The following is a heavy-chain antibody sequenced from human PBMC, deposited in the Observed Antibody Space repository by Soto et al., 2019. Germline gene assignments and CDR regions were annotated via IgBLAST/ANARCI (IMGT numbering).Heavy chain of an antibody. V-gene: IGHV3-30*18. CDR3: EKEWVYDRSGWSFDY. Sequence: QVQLVESGGGVVQPGRSLRLSCAASGFTFSSYGMHWVRQAPGKGLEWVAVISYDGSNKYYADSVKGRFTISRDNSKNTLYLQMNSLRAEDTAVYYCEKEWVYDRSGWSFDYWGQGTLVTVSS. D-gene: IGHD3-22*01. J-gene: IGHJ4*02. CDR2: ISYDGSNK. CDR1: GFTFSSYG.